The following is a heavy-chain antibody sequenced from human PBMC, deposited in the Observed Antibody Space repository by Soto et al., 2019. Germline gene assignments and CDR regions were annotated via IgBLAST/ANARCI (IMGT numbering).Heavy chain of an antibody. CDR2: INPAGNVQ. CDR3: ATANTPYAFDM. Sequence: VQLVESGGGLVQPGESLRLSCTASGLTFSISWMTWVRQAPGEGLEWVSNINPAGNVQHYADSVKERFTISRDNAKNSLFLQMSGQRVEDTAVYCCATANTPYAFDMWGQGTMVTVSS. J-gene: IGHJ3*02. V-gene: IGHV3-7*01. CDR1: GLTFSISW.